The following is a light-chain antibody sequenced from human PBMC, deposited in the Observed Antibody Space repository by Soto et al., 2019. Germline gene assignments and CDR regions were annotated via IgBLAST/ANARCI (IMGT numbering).Light chain of an antibody. CDR3: AAWDDSLSGRV. CDR2: INN. CDR1: SSNIGSNY. J-gene: IGLJ2*01. Sequence: QSVLTQPPSASGTPGQRVTISCSGSSSNIGSNYVYWYQQLPGTAPKLLIYINNQRPSGVPDRFSGSKSGTSASLAISGLRSADEADYYCAAWDDSLSGRVFGGGTKLTVL. V-gene: IGLV1-47*01.